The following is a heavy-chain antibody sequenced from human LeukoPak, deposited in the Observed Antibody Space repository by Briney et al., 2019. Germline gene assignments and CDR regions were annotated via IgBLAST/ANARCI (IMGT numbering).Heavy chain of an antibody. CDR2: IIPIFGTA. J-gene: IGHJ4*02. Sequence: ASVNVSCKASGGTFSSYAISWVRPAPGQGLEWMGGIIPIFGTANYAQKFQGRVTITADESTSTAYMELSSLRSEDTAVYYCARASGGYDNSNFDYWGQGTLVTVSS. CDR1: GGTFSSYA. V-gene: IGHV1-69*13. CDR3: ARASGGYDNSNFDY. D-gene: IGHD1-26*01.